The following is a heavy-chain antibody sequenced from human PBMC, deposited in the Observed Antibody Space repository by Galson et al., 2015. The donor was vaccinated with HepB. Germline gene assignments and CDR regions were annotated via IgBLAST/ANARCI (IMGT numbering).Heavy chain of an antibody. CDR1: GFTFGSYW. J-gene: IGHJ4*02. D-gene: IGHD3-10*01. CDR3: GVKDSGY. Sequence: LRLSCAASGFTFGSYWIHWVRQAPGQGLEWVGNINLDGSGNFYVDSVKGRFTISRDNAKNSVYLQMSSLRAEDTAVYYCGVKDSGYWGQGTLVTVSS. V-gene: IGHV3-7*01. CDR2: INLDGSGN.